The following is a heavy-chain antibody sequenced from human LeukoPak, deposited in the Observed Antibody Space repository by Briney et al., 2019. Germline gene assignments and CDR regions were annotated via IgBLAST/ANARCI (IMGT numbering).Heavy chain of an antibody. J-gene: IGHJ6*02. Sequence: ASVKVSCKASGYTFTSYGISWVRQAPGQGLEWMGWISAYNRNTNYAQKLQGRVTMTTDTSTSTAYMELRSLRSDDTAVYYCARVVAAAGGGSYYYGMDVWGQGTTVTVSS. V-gene: IGHV1-18*01. CDR1: GYTFTSYG. CDR2: ISAYNRNT. D-gene: IGHD6-13*01. CDR3: ARVVAAAGGGSYYYGMDV.